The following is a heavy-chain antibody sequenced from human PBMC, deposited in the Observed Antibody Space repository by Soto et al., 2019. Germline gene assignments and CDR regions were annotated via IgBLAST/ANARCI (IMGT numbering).Heavy chain of an antibody. CDR3: AKGRGGAYYFYVSDV. J-gene: IGHJ6*02. CDR2: ISGSGATT. CDR1: GFTFNTYA. V-gene: IGHV3-23*01. D-gene: IGHD3-10*01. Sequence: EVQLLESGGGLVQPGESLTLSCAASGFTFNTYAMTWARRAPGKGLEWVSAISGSGATTYVADSVKGRFTISRDNSKDTLYLQMNSLRAEDTAIFYCAKGRGGAYYFYVSDVWGQGTTVTVSS.